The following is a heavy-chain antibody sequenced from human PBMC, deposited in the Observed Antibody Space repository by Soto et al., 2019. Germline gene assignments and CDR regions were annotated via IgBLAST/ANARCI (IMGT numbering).Heavy chain of an antibody. Sequence: GVPLRLSCAASGFTFSSYSMNWVRQAPGKGLEWVSSISSSSSYIYYADSVKGRFTISRDNAKNSLYLQMNSLRAEDTAVYYCARTEWELLHLDYWGQGTLVTVSS. V-gene: IGHV3-21*01. CDR2: ISSSSSYI. CDR1: GFTFSSYS. CDR3: ARTEWELLHLDY. D-gene: IGHD1-26*01. J-gene: IGHJ4*02.